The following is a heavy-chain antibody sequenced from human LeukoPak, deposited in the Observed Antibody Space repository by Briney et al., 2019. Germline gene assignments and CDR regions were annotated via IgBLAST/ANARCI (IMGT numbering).Heavy chain of an antibody. CDR2: MNPNTGRT. J-gene: IGHJ4*02. Sequence: ASVKVSCKASRYTFTSYDINWVREAAGQRLEWMGWMNPNTGRTGFAQKFQGRLTMTRDASISTAYMELSSLRSEDTAVYYCARLSQTPDYYSNGGYYYLGYWGQGTPVTASS. CDR1: RYTFTSYD. V-gene: IGHV1-8*01. CDR3: ARLSQTPDYYSNGGYYYLGY. D-gene: IGHD3-22*01.